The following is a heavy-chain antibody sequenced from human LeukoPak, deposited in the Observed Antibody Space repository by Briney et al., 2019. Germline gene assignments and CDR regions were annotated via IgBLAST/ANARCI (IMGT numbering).Heavy chain of an antibody. D-gene: IGHD5-24*01. Sequence: GGSLRLSCAASGFIFSNHWMSWVRQAPGKGLEWVANIKQDGSEIHYVDSVKGRFTISRDNTKKSVYLQMNSLRAEDTAVYHCARQHNYYFHMDAWGKGTTVTVSS. J-gene: IGHJ6*03. V-gene: IGHV3-7*01. CDR3: ARQHNYYFHMDA. CDR2: IKQDGSEI. CDR1: GFIFSNHW.